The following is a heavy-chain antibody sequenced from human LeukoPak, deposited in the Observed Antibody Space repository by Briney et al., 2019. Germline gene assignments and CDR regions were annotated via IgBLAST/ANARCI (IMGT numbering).Heavy chain of an antibody. J-gene: IGHJ4*02. Sequence: ASVKVSCKASGFTFTSYYMHWVRQAPGQGLEWMGVSNPTGGRTTYAQEFQGRISMTRDTSTSTVYMELSSLKSEDTAMYYCTRELGGSYNDFWGQGTLVTVSS. D-gene: IGHD1-26*01. V-gene: IGHV1-46*01. CDR1: GFTFTSYY. CDR3: TRELGGSYNDF. CDR2: SNPTGGRT.